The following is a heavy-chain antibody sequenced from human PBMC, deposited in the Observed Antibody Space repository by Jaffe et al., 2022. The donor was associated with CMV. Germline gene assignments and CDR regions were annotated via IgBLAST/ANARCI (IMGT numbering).Heavy chain of an antibody. Sequence: QVQLQESGPGLVKPSETLSLTCTVSGGSINSYYWSWIRQPPGKGLEWIGYIYYSGSTNYSPSLKSRVTISIDTSKNQFSLKLNSVTAADTAVYYCARLGGPLTLAYWGQGTLVTVSS. D-gene: IGHD2-15*01. CDR3: ARLGGPLTLAY. V-gene: IGHV4-59*08. J-gene: IGHJ4*02. CDR1: GGSINSYY. CDR2: IYYSGST.